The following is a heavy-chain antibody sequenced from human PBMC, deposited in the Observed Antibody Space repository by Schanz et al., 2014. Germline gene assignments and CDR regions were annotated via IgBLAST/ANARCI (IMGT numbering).Heavy chain of an antibody. CDR3: ARDRGSAVGYQYYGMDV. CDR1: GFSFSDYS. V-gene: IGHV3-48*01. D-gene: IGHD3-22*01. CDR2: IKISGDV. J-gene: IGHJ6*02. Sequence: EVQLVESGGGLVQSGGSLRLSCAASGFSFSDYSMNWVRQAPGKGLEWISYIKISGDVFYTDSVKGRFTISRDNAKSSLYLQMNSLRAEDTALYYCARDRGSAVGYQYYGMDVWGQGTTVTVSS.